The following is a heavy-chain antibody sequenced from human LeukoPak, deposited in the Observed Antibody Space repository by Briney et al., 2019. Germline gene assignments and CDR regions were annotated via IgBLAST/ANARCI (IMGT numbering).Heavy chain of an antibody. CDR2: IYTSGST. CDR3: ARLGGGNSSNRYLKYYGMDV. J-gene: IGHJ6*02. V-gene: IGHV4-4*07. Sequence: SETLSLTCTVSGGSISSYYWSWIRQPAGKGLEWIGRIYTSGSTNYNPSLKSRVTMSVDTSKNQFSLKLSSVTAADTAVYYCARLGGGNSSNRYLKYYGMDVWGQGTTVTVSS. D-gene: IGHD6-13*01. CDR1: GGSISSYY.